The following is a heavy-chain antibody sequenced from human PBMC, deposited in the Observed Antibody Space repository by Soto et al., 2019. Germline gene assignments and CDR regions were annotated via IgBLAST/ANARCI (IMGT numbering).Heavy chain of an antibody. D-gene: IGHD5-18*01. CDR1: GYTFNNYY. J-gene: IGHJ6*03. CDR3: ARALVYSYGYVSGSRGYYYYMDV. Sequence: ASVKVSCKASGYTFNNYYMHWVRQTPGQGLEWMGIINPSDDSTSYAQKFQGRVTMIRDTSTSTVYMELSSLRSEDTSVYYCARALVYSYGYVSGSRGYYYYMDVWGKGTTVTVSS. CDR2: INPSDDST. V-gene: IGHV1-46*02.